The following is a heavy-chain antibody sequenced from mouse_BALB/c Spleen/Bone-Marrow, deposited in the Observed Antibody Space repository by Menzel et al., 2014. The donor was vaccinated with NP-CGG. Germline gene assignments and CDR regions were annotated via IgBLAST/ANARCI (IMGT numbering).Heavy chain of an antibody. CDR1: DYTFTNYW. CDR3: ARIYYYGRDY. Sequence: QVQLQQSGAELAKPGASVKMSCKASDYTFTNYWMHWVKQRPGRGLEWIGYINPSTGYTEYNQKFKDRATLTADKSSSTAYMQLSSLTSEDSAVYYCARIYYYGRDYWGQGTTLTVSS. V-gene: IGHV1-7*01. D-gene: IGHD1-1*01. J-gene: IGHJ2*01. CDR2: INPSTGYT.